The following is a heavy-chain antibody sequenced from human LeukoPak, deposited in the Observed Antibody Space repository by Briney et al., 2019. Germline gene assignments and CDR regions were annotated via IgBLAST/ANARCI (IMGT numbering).Heavy chain of an antibody. CDR1: GGSFSGYY. J-gene: IGHJ4*02. V-gene: IGHV4-34*01. CDR2: INHSGST. CDR3: ARIFDV. Sequence: SETLSLTCAVYGGSFSGYYWSWIRQPPGKGLEWIGEINHSGSTNYNPSLKSRVTISLDTSRSQFSLRLSSVTASDTGVYYCARIFDVWGRGTLVTVSS.